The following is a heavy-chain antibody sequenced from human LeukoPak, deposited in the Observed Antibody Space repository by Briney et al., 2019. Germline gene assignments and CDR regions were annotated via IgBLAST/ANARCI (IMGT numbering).Heavy chain of an antibody. D-gene: IGHD1-26*01. V-gene: IGHV4-59*08. CDR2: IYYSGST. J-gene: IGHJ4*02. Sequence: SETLSLTCTVSGGSISSYYWSWIRQPPGKGLEWIGYIYYSGSTNYNPSLKSRVTISVDTSKNQFSLKLSSVTAADTAVYYCARHPEWELLRLDYWGQGTLVTVSS. CDR3: ARHPEWELLRLDY. CDR1: GGSISSYY.